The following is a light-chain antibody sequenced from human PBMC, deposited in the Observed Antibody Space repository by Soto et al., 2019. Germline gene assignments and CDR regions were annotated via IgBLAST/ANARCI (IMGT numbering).Light chain of an antibody. CDR3: AAWDDSLRGPNWM. J-gene: IGLJ3*02. CDR2: RDD. Sequence: QSVLTQAPSASGTPGQRVTISCSGTSSNIGSNYVSWYQQFPGTAPKLLISRDDQRPSGVPARFSASKSGTSASLVISGLGSEDEADYFGAAWDDSLRGPNWMFGGGTKVTVL. V-gene: IGLV1-47*01. CDR1: SSNIGSNY.